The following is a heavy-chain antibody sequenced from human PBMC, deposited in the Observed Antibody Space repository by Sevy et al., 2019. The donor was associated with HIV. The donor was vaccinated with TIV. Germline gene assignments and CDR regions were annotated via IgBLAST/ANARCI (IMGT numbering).Heavy chain of an antibody. J-gene: IGHJ4*02. V-gene: IGHV1-2*02. CDR1: GGYTFTDYY. Sequence: ASVKVSCKASGGYTFTDYYMHWVRQAPGQGLEWMGWINPNSGGTNYAQKFQGRVTMTRDPSISTAYMELSRLKSDDTAVYYCARGVTVAGPSTPGYWGQGTLVTVSS. D-gene: IGHD6-19*01. CDR3: ARGVTVAGPSTPGY. CDR2: INPNSGGT.